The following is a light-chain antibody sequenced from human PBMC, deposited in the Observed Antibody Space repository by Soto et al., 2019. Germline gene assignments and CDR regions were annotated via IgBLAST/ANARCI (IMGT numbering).Light chain of an antibody. Sequence: EIVMTQSPATLSVSPGERATLSCRASQSVRNNLAWYQQRPGQAPRLLIYDASHRAAGIPARFSGSGFGTDFTLTISSLEPEDAAVYYCQQRSNWPPITFGQGTRLEIK. CDR1: QSVRNN. J-gene: IGKJ5*01. CDR2: DAS. CDR3: QQRSNWPPIT. V-gene: IGKV3-11*01.